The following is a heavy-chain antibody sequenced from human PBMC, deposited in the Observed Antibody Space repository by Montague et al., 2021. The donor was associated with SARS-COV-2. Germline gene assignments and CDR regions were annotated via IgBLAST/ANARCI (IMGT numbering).Heavy chain of an antibody. J-gene: IGHJ6*02. CDR3: ATQPSDGAGYYYGMDV. CDR1: GFTFSSYS. CDR2: ISSSSSYI. D-gene: IGHD3-10*01. Sequence: SLRLSCAASGFTFSSYSMNWVRQAPGKGLEWVSSISSSSSYIYYADSVKGRFTISRDSAKNSLYLQMNSLRAEDTAVYYCATQPSDGAGYYYGMDVWGQGTTVTVSS. V-gene: IGHV3-21*01.